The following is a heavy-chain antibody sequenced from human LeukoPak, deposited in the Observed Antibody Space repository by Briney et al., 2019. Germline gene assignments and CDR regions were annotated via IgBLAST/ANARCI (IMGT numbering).Heavy chain of an antibody. CDR1: GGTCSSYA. Sequence: ASVKVSCKASGGTCSSYAISWVGQAPAQRLEWMGGIIPIFGTANYAQKFQGRVTITSDKSTSTAYMELSSLRSEDTAVYYCARDRGCSSTSCLNWFDPWGQGTLVTVSS. D-gene: IGHD2-2*01. CDR3: ARDRGCSSTSCLNWFDP. J-gene: IGHJ5*02. V-gene: IGHV1-69*06. CDR2: IIPIFGTA.